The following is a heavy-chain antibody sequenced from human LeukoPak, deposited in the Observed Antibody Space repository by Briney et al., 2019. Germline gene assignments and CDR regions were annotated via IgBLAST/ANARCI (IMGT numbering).Heavy chain of an antibody. Sequence: GGSLRLSCAASGFTFSSFGMHWVRQAPGKGLEWVAVIWSDGTNKYYADSVKGRFTISRDNSKKTLYLQMNSLRAEDMAVYYCAKDQYDILTGTTYYFDYWGQGTLVIVSS. CDR2: IWSDGTNK. D-gene: IGHD3-9*01. J-gene: IGHJ4*02. CDR1: GFTFSSFG. V-gene: IGHV3-33*06. CDR3: AKDQYDILTGTTYYFDY.